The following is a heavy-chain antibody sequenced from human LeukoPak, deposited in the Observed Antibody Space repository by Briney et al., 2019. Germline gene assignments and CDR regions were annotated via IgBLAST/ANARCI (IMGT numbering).Heavy chain of an antibody. D-gene: IGHD5-12*01. CDR1: GFTFDDYG. Sequence: GGSLRLSCAASGFTFDDYGMSWVRQAPGKGLERVSGINWNGGSTGYADSVKGRFTISRDNAKNSLYLQMNSLRAEDTALYYCTRGYEEKGFDYWGQGTLVTVSS. CDR3: TRGYEEKGFDY. CDR2: INWNGGST. V-gene: IGHV3-20*04. J-gene: IGHJ4*02.